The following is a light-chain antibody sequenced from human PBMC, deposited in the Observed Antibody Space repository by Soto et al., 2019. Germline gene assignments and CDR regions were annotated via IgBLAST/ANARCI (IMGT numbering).Light chain of an antibody. Sequence: EIVLTQSPGTLSLSPGERATLSCRASQSVSSSYLAWYQQKPGQAPRLLIYGASSRATGIPDRFSGSGSGTAFTITVSRLEPEDFAVYSCQQYGSYPVTCGHGTRLEIK. CDR2: GAS. CDR3: QQYGSYPVT. J-gene: IGKJ5*01. V-gene: IGKV3-20*01. CDR1: QSVSSSY.